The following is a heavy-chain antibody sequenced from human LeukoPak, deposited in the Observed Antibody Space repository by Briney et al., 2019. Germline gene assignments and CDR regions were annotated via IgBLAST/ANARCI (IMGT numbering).Heavy chain of an antibody. V-gene: IGHV1-18*01. J-gene: IGHJ4*02. D-gene: IGHD6-6*01. CDR1: GYTFTSYS. CDR2: ISTYKGNT. Sequence: ASVKVSCKASGYTFTSYSINWVRQAPGQGLEWTGWISTYKGNTNYAQKLQGRVTMTTDTSTSTAYMELTSLRSDDTAVYYCAKDRWRDGSSSFDNWGQGTLVTVSS. CDR3: AKDRWRDGSSSFDN.